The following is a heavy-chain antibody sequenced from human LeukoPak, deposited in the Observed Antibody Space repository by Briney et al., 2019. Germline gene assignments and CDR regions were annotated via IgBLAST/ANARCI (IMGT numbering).Heavy chain of an antibody. D-gene: IGHD3-10*01. CDR3: ARDSVRGGRYGMDV. J-gene: IGHJ6*02. Sequence: PGGSLRLSCAASGFTFSSNSMNWVRQAPGKGLEWVSSISSSSSYIYYADSVKGRFTISRDNAKNSLYLQMNSLRAEDTAVYYCARDSVRGGRYGMDVWGQGTTVTVS. CDR2: ISSSSSYI. CDR1: GFTFSSNS. V-gene: IGHV3-21*01.